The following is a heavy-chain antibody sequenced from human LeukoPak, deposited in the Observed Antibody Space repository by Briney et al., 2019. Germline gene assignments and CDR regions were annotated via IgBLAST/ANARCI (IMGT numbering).Heavy chain of an antibody. CDR3: ARRVATTPFDY. D-gene: IGHD5-24*01. CDR1: GFTVSSYS. V-gene: IGHV3-48*01. CDR2: ISSSSSII. Sequence: GGSLRLSCAASGFTVSSYSMNWVRQAPGKGLEWISYISSSSSIIYYADSVKGRFTISRDNAKNSLYLQMNSLRAEDTAVYYCARRVATTPFDYWGQGTLVTVSS. J-gene: IGHJ4*02.